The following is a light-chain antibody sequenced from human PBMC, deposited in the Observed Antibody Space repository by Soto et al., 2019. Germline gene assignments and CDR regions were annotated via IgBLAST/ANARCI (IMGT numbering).Light chain of an antibody. Sequence: DIQMTQAPSAMSASMGDTVTITCRASQCINDYLAWFQQKPGKVPQLLIYAASTLQSGVPSRFTGSGSGTDFTLTISSLQPEDFATYYCQQRHSYPFTFGQGTKVDIK. CDR1: QCINDY. CDR2: AAS. CDR3: QQRHSYPFT. J-gene: IGKJ3*01. V-gene: IGKV1-17*03.